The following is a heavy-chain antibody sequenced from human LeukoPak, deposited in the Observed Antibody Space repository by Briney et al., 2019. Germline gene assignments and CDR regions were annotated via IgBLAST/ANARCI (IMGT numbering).Heavy chain of an antibody. CDR2: ISWDGGST. J-gene: IGHJ4*02. D-gene: IGHD2-2*02. CDR3: ARSLRAAILGDFDY. CDR1: GFTFDDYT. V-gene: IGHV3-43*01. Sequence: GGSLRLSCAASGFTFDDYTMHWVRHAPGKGLEWVSLISWDGGSTYYADSVKGRFTISRDNSKNSLYLQMNSLRTEDTALYYCARSLRAAILGDFDYWGQGTLVTVSS.